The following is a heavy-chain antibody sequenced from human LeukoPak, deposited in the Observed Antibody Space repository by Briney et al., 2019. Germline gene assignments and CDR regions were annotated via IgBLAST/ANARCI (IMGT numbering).Heavy chain of an antibody. CDR3: ATRGPYCSSTSCPTVFDP. Sequence: ASVKVSCKVSGYTLTELSMHWVRQAPGKGLEWMGGFDPEDGETIYAQKFQGRVTMTEDTSTDTAYMELSSLRSEDTAVYYCATRGPYCSSTSCPTVFDPWGQGTLVTVSS. D-gene: IGHD2-2*01. J-gene: IGHJ5*02. CDR1: GYTLTELS. V-gene: IGHV1-24*01. CDR2: FDPEDGET.